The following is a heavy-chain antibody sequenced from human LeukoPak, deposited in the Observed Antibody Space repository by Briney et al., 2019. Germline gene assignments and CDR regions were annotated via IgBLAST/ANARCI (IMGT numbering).Heavy chain of an antibody. CDR1: GDSIGNTTFY. D-gene: IGHD4-17*01. V-gene: IGHV4-39*07. CDR2: IYHSGST. J-gene: IGHJ4*02. CDR3: ARDPLGDYPDY. Sequence: SETLSLTCTVSGDSIGNTTFYWGWIRQPPGKGLEWIGSIYHSGSTYYNPSLKSRVTISVDTSKNQFSLKLRSVTAADTAVYYCARDPLGDYPDYWGQGTLVTVSS.